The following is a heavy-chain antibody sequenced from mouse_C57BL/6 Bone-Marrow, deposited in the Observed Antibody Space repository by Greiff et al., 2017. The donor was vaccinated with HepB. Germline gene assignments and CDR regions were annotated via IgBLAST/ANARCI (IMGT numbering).Heavy chain of an antibody. CDR2: IYPRSGNT. V-gene: IGHV1-81*01. D-gene: IGHD2-3*01. CDR3: GRSEWLLRDFDY. Sequence: VQLQQSGAELARPGASVKLSCKASGYTFTSYGISWVKQRTGQGLEWIGEIYPRSGNTYYNEKFKGKATLTADKSSSTAYMELRSLTSEDSAVYFCGRSEWLLRDFDYRGQGTTLTVSS. CDR1: GYTFTSYG. J-gene: IGHJ2*01.